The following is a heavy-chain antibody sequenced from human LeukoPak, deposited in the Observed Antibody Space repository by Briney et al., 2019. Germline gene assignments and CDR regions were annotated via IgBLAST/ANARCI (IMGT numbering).Heavy chain of an antibody. CDR2: INIGGTT. CDR3: AKKGASGSSQPGNFFDY. J-gene: IGHJ4*02. V-gene: IGHV3-23*01. CDR1: GFAFSNYA. Sequence: PGGSLRLSCAASGFAFSNYAMTWVRQAPGKGLEWVSTINIGGTTYHADSVKGRFSISRDNSKSTLYLQMNSLRAEDTALYYCAKKGASGSSQPGNFFDYWGQGTLVTVSS. D-gene: IGHD6-13*01.